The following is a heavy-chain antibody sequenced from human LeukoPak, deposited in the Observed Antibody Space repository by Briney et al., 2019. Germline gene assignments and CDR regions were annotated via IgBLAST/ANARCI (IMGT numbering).Heavy chain of an antibody. Sequence: PGGSRRLSCAASGFTFSSYEMNWVRQAPGKGLEWVSYISSSGSTIYYADSVKGRFTISRDNAKNSLYLQMNSLRADDTAVYYCARIPSSGWYYFDYWGQGTLVTVSS. CDR1: GFTFSSYE. D-gene: IGHD6-19*01. CDR3: ARIPSSGWYYFDY. V-gene: IGHV3-48*03. J-gene: IGHJ4*02. CDR2: ISSSGSTI.